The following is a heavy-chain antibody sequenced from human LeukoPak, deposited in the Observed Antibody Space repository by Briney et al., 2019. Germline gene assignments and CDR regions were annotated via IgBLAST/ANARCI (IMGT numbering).Heavy chain of an antibody. CDR1: GGTFSSYA. CDR2: IIPIFGTA. CDR3: ASDGKGSRPTPYYGSGPPAFDI. V-gene: IGHV1-69*05. Sequence: ASVKVSCKASGGTFSSYAISWVRQAPGQGLEWMGRIIPIFGTANYAQKFQGRVTITTDESTSTAYMELSSLRSEDTAVYYCASDGKGSRPTPYYGSGPPAFDIWGQGTMVTVSS. J-gene: IGHJ3*02. D-gene: IGHD3-10*01.